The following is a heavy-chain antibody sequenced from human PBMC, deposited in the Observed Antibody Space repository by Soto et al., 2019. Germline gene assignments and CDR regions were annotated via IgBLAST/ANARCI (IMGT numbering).Heavy chain of an antibody. V-gene: IGHV2-5*02. CDR2: IYWDNDK. CDR1: GFSLSTTGVG. D-gene: IGHD3-10*01. Sequence: QITLKESGPPLEKPTQTLTLTCSFSGFSLSTTGVGVGWIRQSPGKALEWLAIIYWDNDKRYSPSLKSRVTITKDTSKNQVVLTVTNMDPVDTGTYYCARSLWFGELHWGQGALVTVSS. J-gene: IGHJ4*02. CDR3: ARSLWFGELH.